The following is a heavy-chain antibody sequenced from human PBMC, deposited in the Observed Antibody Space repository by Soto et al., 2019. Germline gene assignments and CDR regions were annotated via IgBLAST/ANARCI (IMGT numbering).Heavy chain of an antibody. D-gene: IGHD6-13*01. J-gene: IGHJ4*02. CDR3: ARIAAADLYYFDY. CDR2: ISSSSSYT. V-gene: IGHV3-11*05. CDR1: GFTFSDYY. Sequence: QVQLVESGGGLVKPGGSLRLSCAASGFTFSDYYMSWIRQAPGKGLEWVSYISSSSSYTNYADSVKGRFTISRDNAKNSLYLQMNSLRAEDTAVYYCARIAAADLYYFDYWGQGTLVTVSS.